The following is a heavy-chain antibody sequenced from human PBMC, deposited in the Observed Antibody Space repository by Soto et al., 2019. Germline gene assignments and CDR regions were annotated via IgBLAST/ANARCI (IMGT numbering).Heavy chain of an antibody. J-gene: IGHJ6*03. CDR2: ITPFPGTT. D-gene: IGHD4-17*01. V-gene: IGHV1-18*01. Sequence: GASVKGSCKASGGTFGSYAISWVRQAPGQGLEWMGGITPFPGTTNYAQKLQRRVTMTTDTSTSTAYMELRSLRSDDTAVYYCARSPTYGYGDYYSYMAVWRKGTTVTVSS. CDR3: ARSPTYGYGDYYSYMAV. CDR1: GGTFGSYA.